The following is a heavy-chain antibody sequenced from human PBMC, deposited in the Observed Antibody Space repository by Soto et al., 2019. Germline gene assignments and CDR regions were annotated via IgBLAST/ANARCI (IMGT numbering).Heavy chain of an antibody. CDR1: GVSIRSYY. J-gene: IGHJ4*02. CDR2: IYYSGST. CDR3: ARMRHSSSFYGFDY. D-gene: IGHD6-6*01. V-gene: IGHV4-59*01. Sequence: PSETLSLTCTVSGVSIRSYYWSWIRQPPGKGLEWIGYIYYSGSTNYNPSLKSRVTISVDTSKNQFSLKLSSVTAADTAVYYCARMRHSSSFYGFDYWGQGTLVTVSS.